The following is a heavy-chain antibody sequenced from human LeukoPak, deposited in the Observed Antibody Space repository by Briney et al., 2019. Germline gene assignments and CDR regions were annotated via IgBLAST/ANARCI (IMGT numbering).Heavy chain of an antibody. V-gene: IGHV3-30-3*01. D-gene: IGHD3-22*01. CDR3: ARGGIHYYDSSGTNGMDV. Sequence: GGSLRLSCAASGFTFSSYAMHWVRQAPGKGLEWVAVISYDGSNKYYADSVKGRFTISRDNSKNTLYLQMNSLRAEDTAVYYCARGGIHYYDSSGTNGMDVWGQGTTVTVSS. CDR1: GFTFSSYA. J-gene: IGHJ6*02. CDR2: ISYDGSNK.